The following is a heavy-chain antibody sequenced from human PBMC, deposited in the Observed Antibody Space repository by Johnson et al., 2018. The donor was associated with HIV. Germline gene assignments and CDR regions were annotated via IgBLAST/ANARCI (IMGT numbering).Heavy chain of an antibody. Sequence: VQLVESGGGLVQPGGSLRLSCAASGFTVSSNYMSWVRQAPGKGLEWVSGINWNGGSTGYADSVKGRFTISRDNAKNSLYLQMNSLRAEDTAVYYCARRRRDGDAFDIWGQGTMVTVSS. CDR1: GFTVSSNY. V-gene: IGHV3-20*04. CDR2: INWNGGST. D-gene: IGHD5-24*01. CDR3: ARRRRDGDAFDI. J-gene: IGHJ3*02.